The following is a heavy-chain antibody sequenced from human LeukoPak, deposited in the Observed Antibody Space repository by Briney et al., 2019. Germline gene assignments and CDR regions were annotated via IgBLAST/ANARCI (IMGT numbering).Heavy chain of an antibody. Sequence: SETLSLTCTVSGGSISSYYWSWIRQPPGKGLEWIGYIYYSGSTNYNPSLKSRVTMSVDTSKNQFSLKLGSVTAADTAVYYCARAFRGIFGVFEAFDIWGQGTMVTVSS. CDR2: IYYSGST. D-gene: IGHD3-3*01. CDR3: ARAFRGIFGVFEAFDI. V-gene: IGHV4-59*08. J-gene: IGHJ3*02. CDR1: GGSISSYY.